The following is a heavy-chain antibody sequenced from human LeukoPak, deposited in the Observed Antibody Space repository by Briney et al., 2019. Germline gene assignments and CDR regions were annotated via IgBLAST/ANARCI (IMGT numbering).Heavy chain of an antibody. V-gene: IGHV4-39*01. CDR2: LYHSGNS. Sequence: SQTRSLACSVSGGSLTTTYYWSCIRQPPGGGLEWVSSLYHSGNSNYNPSLKSRVTMSVDTSKNQFSLQLTSMTAADTAIYYCTRHQTNFYGSGAPLDPWGQGTLVTVSS. CDR3: TRHQTNFYGSGAPLDP. D-gene: IGHD3-10*01. J-gene: IGHJ5*02. CDR1: GGSLTTTYY.